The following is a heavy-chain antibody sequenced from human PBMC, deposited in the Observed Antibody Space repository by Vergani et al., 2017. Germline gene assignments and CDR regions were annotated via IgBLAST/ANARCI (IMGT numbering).Heavy chain of an antibody. CDR3: AKGDGYSSGFDY. CDR1: GFTFDDYG. Sequence: EVQLLESGGGLVQPGGSLRLSCAASGFTFDDYGMSWVRQAPGKGLEWVSGISGSGGSTYYADSVKGRFTISRDNSKNTLYLQMNSLRAEDTAVYYCAKGDGYSSGFDYWGQGTLVTVSS. V-gene: IGHV3-23*01. CDR2: ISGSGGST. D-gene: IGHD6-19*01. J-gene: IGHJ4*02.